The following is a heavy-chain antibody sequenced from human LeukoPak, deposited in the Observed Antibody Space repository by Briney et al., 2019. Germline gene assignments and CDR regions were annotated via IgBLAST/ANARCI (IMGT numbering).Heavy chain of an antibody. D-gene: IGHD4-23*01. CDR1: GGSFSGYY. Sequence: SETLSLTCAVYGGSFSGYYWSWIRQPPGKGLEWIGSIYYSGSTYYNPSLKSRVTISVDTSKNQFSLKLSSVTAADTAVYYCARPYLRGTVVNNWFDPWGQGTLVPVSS. CDR3: ARPYLRGTVVNNWFDP. V-gene: IGHV4-34*01. CDR2: IYYSGST. J-gene: IGHJ5*02.